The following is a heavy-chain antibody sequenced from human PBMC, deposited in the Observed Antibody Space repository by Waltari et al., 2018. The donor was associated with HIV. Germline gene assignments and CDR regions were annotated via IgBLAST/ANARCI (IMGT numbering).Heavy chain of an antibody. CDR2: IGRSGATT. CDR1: GFTFSAYA. V-gene: IGHV3-23*01. CDR3: ARGHRETVTTLRFDP. Sequence: EVQVLESGGGLVQPGGSLRFSCAASGFTFSAYAMGWVRQAPGKGLEWVSAIGRSGATTFYADSVKGRFTISRDNSKNTLYLQMNSLRAEDTAVYYCARGHRETVTTLRFDPWGQGTLVTVSS. D-gene: IGHD4-17*01. J-gene: IGHJ5*02.